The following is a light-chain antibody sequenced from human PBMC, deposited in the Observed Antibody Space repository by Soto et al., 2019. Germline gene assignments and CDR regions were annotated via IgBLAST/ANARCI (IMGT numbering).Light chain of an antibody. J-gene: IGKJ1*01. V-gene: IGKV3-20*01. CDR2: AAS. Sequence: EFVLTQSPVTLSLSPGERATLSCRASHSVNGDYLAWYQQKPGKAPRLLIYAASSRAAGIPDRFSGSGSETAFALTISRLEREDFAVYFCHQYGTSPWTFGQGTRVDIK. CDR1: HSVNGDY. CDR3: HQYGTSPWT.